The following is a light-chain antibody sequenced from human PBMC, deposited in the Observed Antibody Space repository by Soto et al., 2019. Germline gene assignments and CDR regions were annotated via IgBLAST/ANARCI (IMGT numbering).Light chain of an antibody. CDR3: QQYNSYWT. J-gene: IGKJ1*01. Sequence: DIQMTQSPSTLSASVGDRVTLTCRASQSISSWLAWYQQKPGKAPKFLIYAASTLQSGVPSRFSGSGSGTEFTLTISSLQPDDFATYYCQQYNSYWTFGQGTKVDIK. CDR1: QSISSW. V-gene: IGKV1-5*01. CDR2: AAS.